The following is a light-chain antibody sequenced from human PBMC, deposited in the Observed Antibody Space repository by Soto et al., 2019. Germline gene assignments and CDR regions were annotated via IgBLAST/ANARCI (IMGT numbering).Light chain of an antibody. J-gene: IGLJ2*01. CDR3: AAYTTSSTLV. CDR2: DVS. V-gene: IGLV2-14*03. CDR1: SADVGAFDY. Sequence: QSALTQPRSVSGSPGQSITISCAGTSADVGAFDYVSWYQHHPGKVPKLMIYDVSDRPSGVSTRFSGSKSANMASLTISGLQADDEADYYCAAYTTSSTLVFGGGTKLTVL.